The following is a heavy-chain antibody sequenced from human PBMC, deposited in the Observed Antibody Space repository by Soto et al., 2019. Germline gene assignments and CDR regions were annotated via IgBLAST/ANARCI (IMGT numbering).Heavy chain of an antibody. Sequence: SETLSLTCTVSGGSISSYYWSWIRQPPGRGLEWIGSLYHIGSTHYNTSLKSRVTISVDTSKNHFSLELSSVTAADTAIYYCRSSTSCYDESCVDVWGQGTMVTVSS. V-gene: IGHV4-59*08. CDR3: RSSTSCYDESCVDV. CDR2: LYHIGST. CDR1: GGSISSYY. D-gene: IGHD2-2*01. J-gene: IGHJ6*02.